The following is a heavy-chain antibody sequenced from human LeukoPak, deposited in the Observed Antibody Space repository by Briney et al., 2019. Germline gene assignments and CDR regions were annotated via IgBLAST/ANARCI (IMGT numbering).Heavy chain of an antibody. V-gene: IGHV1-46*01. D-gene: IGHD2-21*02. CDR3: ARGLPLDWFDP. Sequence: ASVKVSCKASGYIFTNYYMNWVRQAPGQGLEWMGTINPSGGDTRYAQKFQGRVTMTRDTSTSTVYMELSSLRSGDTAVYYRARGLPLDWFDPWGQGTLVTVSS. CDR2: INPSGGDT. J-gene: IGHJ5*02. CDR1: GYIFTNYY.